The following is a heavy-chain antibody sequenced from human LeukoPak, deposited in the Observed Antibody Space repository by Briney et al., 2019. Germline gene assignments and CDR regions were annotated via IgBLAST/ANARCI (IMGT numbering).Heavy chain of an antibody. D-gene: IGHD1-26*01. Sequence: KASETLSLTCTVSGGSISSSSYYWGWIRQPPGKGLEWIGRIYTSGSTNYNPSLKSRVTISVDTSKNQFSLKLSSVTAADTAVYYCARDRAVGATTEYYFDYWGQGTLVTVSS. CDR1: GGSISSSSYY. CDR3: ARDRAVGATTEYYFDY. V-gene: IGHV4-61*02. CDR2: IYTSGST. J-gene: IGHJ4*02.